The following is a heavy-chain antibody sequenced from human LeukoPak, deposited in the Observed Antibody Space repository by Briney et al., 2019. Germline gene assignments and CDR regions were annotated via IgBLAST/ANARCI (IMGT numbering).Heavy chain of an antibody. CDR1: GFTVSRNY. J-gene: IGHJ4*02. Sequence: PGGSVRLSCAASGFTVSRNYLSWVRQTPGKGLEWVSVIYSGGSTDYADSVKGRFTISRDNSKNTVYLQMNSLRAEDTAVYYCAIVSSGWYYFDYWGQGTLVTVSS. V-gene: IGHV3-66*01. CDR3: AIVSSGWYYFDY. CDR2: IYSGGST. D-gene: IGHD6-19*01.